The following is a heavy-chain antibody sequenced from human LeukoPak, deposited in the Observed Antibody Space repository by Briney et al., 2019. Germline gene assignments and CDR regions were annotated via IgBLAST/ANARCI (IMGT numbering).Heavy chain of an antibody. D-gene: IGHD6-13*01. CDR1: GFTFSSYA. CDR3: ARPTARHAAAGYYYYGMDV. V-gene: IGHV3-23*01. Sequence: HPGGSLRLSCAASGFTFSSYAMSWVRQAPGKGLEWISAINDSGGSTYYADSVKGRFTISRDNSKNTLYLQMNSLRAEDPAVYYCARPTARHAAAGYYYYGMDVWGQGTTVTVSS. CDR2: INDSGGST. J-gene: IGHJ6*02.